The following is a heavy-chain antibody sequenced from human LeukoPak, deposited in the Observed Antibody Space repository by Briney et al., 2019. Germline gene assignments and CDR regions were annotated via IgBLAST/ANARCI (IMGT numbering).Heavy chain of an antibody. CDR3: ARVPWRIRSVRYYYYGMDV. D-gene: IGHD2-15*01. CDR2: ISYDGSNK. Sequence: GGSLRLSCAASGFTFSSYAMHWVRQAPGKGLEWVAVISYDGSNKYYADSVKGRFTISRDNSKNTLYLQMNSLRAEDTAVYYCARVPWRIRSVRYYYYGMDVWGQGTTVTVSS. J-gene: IGHJ6*02. CDR1: GFTFSSYA. V-gene: IGHV3-30*04.